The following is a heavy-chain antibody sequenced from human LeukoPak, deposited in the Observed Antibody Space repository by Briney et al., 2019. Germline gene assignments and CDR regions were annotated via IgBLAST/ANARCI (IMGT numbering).Heavy chain of an antibody. V-gene: IGHV3-30*18. CDR2: ISYDGSNK. CDR3: AKGRDYYGSGSLSFDY. J-gene: IGHJ4*02. CDR1: GFTFSSYG. D-gene: IGHD3-10*01. Sequence: GSLRLSCAASGFTFSSYGMHWVRQAPGKGLEWVAVISYDGSNKYYADSVKGRFTISRDNSKNTLYLQMNSLRAEDTAVYYCAKGRDYYGSGSLSFDYWGQGTLVTVSS.